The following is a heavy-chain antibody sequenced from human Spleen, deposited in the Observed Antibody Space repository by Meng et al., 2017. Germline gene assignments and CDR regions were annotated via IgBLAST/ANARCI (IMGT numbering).Heavy chain of an antibody. CDR3: ARERRDY. Sequence: QVQLQQWGAGLLKPSETLSLTCAINGGSFSFHYWSWIRQPPGKGLEWTGEINHSGSTNYNPSLKSRVTISEDTSKNQFSLNLSSVTAADTAVYYRARERRDYWGQGSLVTVSS. CDR1: GGSFSFHY. CDR2: INHSGST. V-gene: IGHV4-34*01. J-gene: IGHJ4*02.